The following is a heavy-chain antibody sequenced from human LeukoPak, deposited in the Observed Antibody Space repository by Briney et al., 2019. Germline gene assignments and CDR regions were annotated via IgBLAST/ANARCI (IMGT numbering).Heavy chain of an antibody. Sequence: PSETLSLTCTVSGGSISSGGYYWSWIRQPPGKGLEWIGYIYHSGSTYYNPSLKSRVTISVDRSKNQFSLKLSSVTAADTAVYYCARDGDSSGWTRSDYWGQGTLVTVSS. V-gene: IGHV4-30-2*01. D-gene: IGHD6-19*01. CDR2: IYHSGST. CDR3: ARDGDSSGWTRSDY. J-gene: IGHJ4*02. CDR1: GGSISSGGYY.